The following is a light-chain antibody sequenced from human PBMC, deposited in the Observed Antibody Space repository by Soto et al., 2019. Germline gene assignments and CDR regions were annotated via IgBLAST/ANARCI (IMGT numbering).Light chain of an antibody. CDR3: QSSDSSLSGSVV. J-gene: IGLJ2*01. CDR1: SYNIGAGYD. Sequence: QSALTQPPSVSGAPGQRVTISCAGNSYNIGAGYDVNWYQQLPGTAPKLLIYDDSNRPSGVPDRFSGSRSATSASLAITGLQAEDEANYYCQSSDSSLSGSVVFGGGTKVTVL. V-gene: IGLV1-40*01. CDR2: DDS.